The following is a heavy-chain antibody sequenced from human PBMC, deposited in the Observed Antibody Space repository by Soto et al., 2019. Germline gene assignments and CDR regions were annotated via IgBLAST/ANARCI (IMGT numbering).Heavy chain of an antibody. CDR3: AARGPYGSGSSY. CDR1: GYTFTSSA. CDR2: IVVGSGNT. Sequence: SVKVSCKASGYTFTSSAMQWVRQARGQRLEWIGWIVVGSGNTNYAQKFQERVTITRDMSTSTAYMELSSLRSEDTAVYYCAARGPYGSGSSYWGQGTLVTVSS. D-gene: IGHD3-10*01. J-gene: IGHJ4*02. V-gene: IGHV1-58*02.